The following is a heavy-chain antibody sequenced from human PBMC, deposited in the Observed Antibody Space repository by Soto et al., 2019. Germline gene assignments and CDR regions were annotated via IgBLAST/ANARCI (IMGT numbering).Heavy chain of an antibody. J-gene: IGHJ5*02. D-gene: IGHD5-12*01. V-gene: IGHV3-21*06. CDR1: GFTFRDFT. CDR2: ISSSGSFK. Sequence: PVGSLRLSCAASGFTFRDFTMNWVRQAPGKGLEWVSSISSSGSFKYYADSLDGRFTISRDNAKNSLYLQLNSLRGEDTAVYYCARDDLYDSTGYDSWGQGTLVTVSS. CDR3: ARDDLYDSTGYDS.